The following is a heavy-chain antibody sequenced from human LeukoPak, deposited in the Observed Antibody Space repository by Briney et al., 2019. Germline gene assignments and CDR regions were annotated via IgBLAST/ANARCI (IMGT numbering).Heavy chain of an antibody. CDR2: ISGSGGST. CDR3: AKDAVAGIYFFDY. V-gene: IGHV3-23*01. J-gene: IGHJ4*02. CDR1: GFTFSSYA. Sequence: GGSLRLSCAASGFTFSSYAIGWVRQAPGKGLEWVSTISGSGGSTYYADSVKGRFTISRDNFKNTLYLQMNSLRAEDTAVYYCAKDAVAGIYFFDYWGQGTLVTVSS. D-gene: IGHD6-19*01.